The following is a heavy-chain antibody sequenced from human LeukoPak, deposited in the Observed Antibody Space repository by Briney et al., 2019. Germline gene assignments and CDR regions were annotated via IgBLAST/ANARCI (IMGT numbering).Heavy chain of an antibody. CDR2: IYYSGST. D-gene: IGHD1/OR15-1a*01. CDR3: ARGTGGWYFDL. V-gene: IGHV4-59*01. J-gene: IGHJ2*01. CDR1: GGSISSYY. Sequence: SETLSLTCTVSGGSISSYYWSWIRQPPGQGMELIGYIYYSGSTNYNTSLKSRVTISINTSKNQFSLKLTSVTAADTAVYYCARGTGGWYFDLWGRGTLVTVSS.